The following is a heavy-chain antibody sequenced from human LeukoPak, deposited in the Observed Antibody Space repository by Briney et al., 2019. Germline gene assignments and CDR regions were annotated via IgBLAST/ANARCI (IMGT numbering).Heavy chain of an antibody. J-gene: IGHJ4*02. CDR2: ITDSGGST. Sequence: QPGGSLRLSCAASGITFSIFTMHWARQAPGKGLEWVSAITDSGGSTHYGDSVKGRFTISRDNSKNTLYLQMNTLRAEDTAVYYCVKGGWFDYWGQGTLVTVSS. CDR3: VKGGWFDY. V-gene: IGHV3-23*01. D-gene: IGHD6-19*01. CDR1: GITFSIFT.